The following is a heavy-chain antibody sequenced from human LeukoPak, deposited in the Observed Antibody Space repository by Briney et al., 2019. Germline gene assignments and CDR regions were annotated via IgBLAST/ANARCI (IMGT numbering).Heavy chain of an antibody. CDR3: AKDRIDGYRYPGYYFDY. CDR2: ISGSGGST. J-gene: IGHJ4*02. V-gene: IGHV3-23*01. D-gene: IGHD5-24*01. CDR1: GFTFSSYA. Sequence: GGSLRLSCAASGFTFSSYAMSWVRQAPGKGLEWVSAISGSGGSTYYADSVKGRFTISRDNSKNTLYLQMNSLRVEDTAVYYCAKDRIDGYRYPGYYFDYWGQGTLVTVSS.